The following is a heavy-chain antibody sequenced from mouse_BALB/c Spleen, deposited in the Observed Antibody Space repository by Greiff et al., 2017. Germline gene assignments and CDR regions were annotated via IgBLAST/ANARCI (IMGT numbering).Heavy chain of an antibody. Sequence: EVQLQESGGGLVQPGGSLRLSCATSGFTFTDYYMSWVRQPPGKALEWLGFIRNKANGYTTEYSASVKGRFTISRDNSQSILYLQMNTLRAEDSATYYCARDRYDDAMDYWGQGTSVTVSS. V-gene: IGHV7-3*02. J-gene: IGHJ4*01. CDR1: GFTFTDYY. CDR3: ARDRYDDAMDY. CDR2: IRNKANGYTT. D-gene: IGHD2-14*01.